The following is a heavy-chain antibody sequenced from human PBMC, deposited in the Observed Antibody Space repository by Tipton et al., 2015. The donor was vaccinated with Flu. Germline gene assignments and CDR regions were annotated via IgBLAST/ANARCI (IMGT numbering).Heavy chain of an antibody. J-gene: IGHJ6*02. CDR1: GFIFSDYY. V-gene: IGHV3-11*01. D-gene: IGHD2-2*01. CDR3: ASPGYCRSTTSCYLTD. CDR2: TSRSGSSI. Sequence: TASGFIFSDYYMTWVRQAPGKGLEWVSYTSRSGSSIYYADSVKGRFTISRDNAKNSLYLQMSSLRAEDTAVYYCASPGYCRSTTSCYLTDWGQGTTVTVSS.